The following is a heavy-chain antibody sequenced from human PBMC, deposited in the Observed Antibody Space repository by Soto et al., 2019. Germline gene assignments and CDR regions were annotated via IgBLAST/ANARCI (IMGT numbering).Heavy chain of an antibody. Sequence: ASVKVSCKASGGTFSSYAISWVRQAPGQGLEWMGGIIPIFGTANYAQKFQGRVTITADESTSTAYMELSSLRSEDTAVYYCARDTYCISTSCVGALDIWGQGTMVTVSS. J-gene: IGHJ3*02. D-gene: IGHD2-2*01. CDR3: ARDTYCISTSCVGALDI. CDR2: IIPIFGTA. V-gene: IGHV1-69*13. CDR1: GGTFSSYA.